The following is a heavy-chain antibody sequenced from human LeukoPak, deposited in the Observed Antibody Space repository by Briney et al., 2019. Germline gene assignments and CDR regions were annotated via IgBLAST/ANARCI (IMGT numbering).Heavy chain of an antibody. CDR3: ARLSNYYDSSGYYPC. Sequence: SETLSLTCNVSGGSINRYFWSWIRQPPGKGLEWIGYIYHSGSTKYNPSLMSRVTMSIDTSKNQFSLKLSSVTAADTAVYYCARLSNYYDSSGYYPCWGQGTLVTVSS. CDR1: GGSINRYF. J-gene: IGHJ4*02. D-gene: IGHD3-22*01. CDR2: IYHSGST. V-gene: IGHV4-59*08.